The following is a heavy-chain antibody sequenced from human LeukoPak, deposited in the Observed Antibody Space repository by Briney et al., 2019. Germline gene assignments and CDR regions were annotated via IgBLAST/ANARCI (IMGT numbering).Heavy chain of an antibody. CDR1: GFTFSSYG. Sequence: PGGSLRLSCAASGFTFSSYGMHWVRQAPGKGLEWVAVIWYDGSNKYYADSVKGRFTISRDNSKNTLYLQMNSLGAEDTAVYYCAREQQPVPFDYWGQGTLVTVSS. D-gene: IGHD6-13*01. CDR3: AREQQPVPFDY. V-gene: IGHV3-33*01. J-gene: IGHJ4*02. CDR2: IWYDGSNK.